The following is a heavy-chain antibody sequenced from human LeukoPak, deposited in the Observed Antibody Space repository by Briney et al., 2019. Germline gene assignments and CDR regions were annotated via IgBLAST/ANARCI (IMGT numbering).Heavy chain of an antibody. D-gene: IGHD4-17*01. CDR2: IPYDGSNS. CDR1: GFTFSNYP. J-gene: IGHJ4*02. CDR3: ARSEGTTVTMFDY. V-gene: IGHV3-30-3*01. Sequence: GGSLRLSCAAPGFTFSNYPMHWVRQAPGKGRNWLAVIPYDGSNSYYSDSVKGRFTISRDNSKNTLYLQMNSLRPEDTAVYYCARSEGTTVTMFDYWGQGTLVTVSS.